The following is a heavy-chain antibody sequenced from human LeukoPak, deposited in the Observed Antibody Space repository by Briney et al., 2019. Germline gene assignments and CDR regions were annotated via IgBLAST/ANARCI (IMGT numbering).Heavy chain of an antibody. CDR2: ISGSGGNT. CDR1: GFTFSIYA. V-gene: IGHV3-23*01. Sequence: GSLRLSCAASGFTFSIYAMSWVRQAPGKGLEWVSAISGSGGNTYYADSVKGRFTTSRDNSKNMLYLQMNSLRVEDTAVYYCAKEFVSRSSLSLDDWGQGTLATVSS. CDR3: AKEFVSRSSLSLDD. J-gene: IGHJ4*02. D-gene: IGHD6-13*01.